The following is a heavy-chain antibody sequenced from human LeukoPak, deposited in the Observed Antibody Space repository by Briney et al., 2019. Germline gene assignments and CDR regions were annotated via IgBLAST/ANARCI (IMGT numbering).Heavy chain of an antibody. CDR2: IYTSGST. V-gene: IGHV4-61*09. CDR3: ARCTSTSCYHFDY. D-gene: IGHD2-2*01. Sequence: SETLSLTCTVSGGSISSGSYYWSWIRQPAGKGLGWIGHIYTSGSTNYNPSLKSRVTISIDTSKNQFSLKLSSVTAADTAVYYCARCTSTSCYHFDYWGQGALVTVSS. J-gene: IGHJ4*02. CDR1: GGSISSGSYY.